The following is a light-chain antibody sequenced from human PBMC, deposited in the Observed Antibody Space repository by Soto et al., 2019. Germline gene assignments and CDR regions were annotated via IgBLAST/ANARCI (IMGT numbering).Light chain of an antibody. CDR2: GAS. CDR3: QQYGSSPWT. V-gene: IGKV3-20*01. CDR1: QSVSSNY. J-gene: IGKJ1*01. Sequence: EIVLTQSPDTLSLSPGERATLSCRASQSVSSNYLAWYQQKPGQAPRLLIYGASSRATDIPDRFSGSGSGTDFTLTITRLEPEDFAVYYCQQYGSSPWTFGQGTKVEIK.